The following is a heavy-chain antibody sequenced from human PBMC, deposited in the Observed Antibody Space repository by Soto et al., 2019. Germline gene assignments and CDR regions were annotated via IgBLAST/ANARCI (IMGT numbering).Heavy chain of an antibody. CDR2: IIPIFNTA. J-gene: IGHJ4*02. CDR3: SEHRITDTAVFSD. D-gene: IGHD1-20*01. Sequence: QVQLVQSGAEVKKPGSSVRVSCKASGGTFSSYAINWVRQAPGQGLEWVGGIIPIFNTANYGPKFQGRVTITVDEATSTAYMDLSSLRSEDTAVYYCSEHRITDTAVFSDWGQGTLVTVSS. V-gene: IGHV1-69*01. CDR1: GGTFSSYA.